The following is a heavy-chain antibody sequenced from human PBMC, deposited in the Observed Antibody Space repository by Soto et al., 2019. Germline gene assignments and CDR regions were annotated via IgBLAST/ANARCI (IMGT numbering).Heavy chain of an antibody. CDR1: GGSISSYY. D-gene: IGHD2-2*01. CDR3: ARVGRVVPAANWFDP. Sequence: SETLSLTCTVSGGSISSYYWSWIRQPPGKGLEWIGYIYYSGSTNYNPSLKSRVTISVDTSKNQFSLKLSSVTAADTAVYYCARVGRVVPAANWFDPWGQGTLVTVSS. V-gene: IGHV4-59*01. J-gene: IGHJ5*02. CDR2: IYYSGST.